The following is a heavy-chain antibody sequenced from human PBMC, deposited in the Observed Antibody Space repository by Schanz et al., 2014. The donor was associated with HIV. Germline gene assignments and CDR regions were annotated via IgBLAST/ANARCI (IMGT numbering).Heavy chain of an antibody. J-gene: IGHJ6*02. CDR1: GFTFSDYY. CDR2: ISSSGSTI. Sequence: QVQLVESGGGLVKPGGSLRLSCAASGFTFSDYYMSWIRQAPGKGLEWVSYISSSGSTIYYADSVKGRFTISRDNAKNSLYLQMNSLRAEDTAVYYCARDREYYYGSGSRDYYYGMDVWGQGTTVTVSS. D-gene: IGHD3-10*01. CDR3: ARDREYYYGSGSRDYYYGMDV. V-gene: IGHV3-11*01.